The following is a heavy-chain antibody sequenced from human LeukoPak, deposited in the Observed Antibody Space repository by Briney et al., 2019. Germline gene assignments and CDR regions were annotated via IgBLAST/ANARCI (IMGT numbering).Heavy chain of an antibody. D-gene: IGHD3-10*01. J-gene: IGHJ4*02. V-gene: IGHV3-30*18. CDR3: AKEGYYGSGSFDY. CDR2: ISYDGSNK. CDR1: GFTFSSYG. Sequence: QPGRSLRLSCAASGFTFSSYGMHWVRQAPGKGLEWVAVISYDGSNKYYADSVKGRFTISRDNSKNTLYLQMNSLMAEDTAVYYCAKEGYYGSGSFDYWGQGTLVTVSS.